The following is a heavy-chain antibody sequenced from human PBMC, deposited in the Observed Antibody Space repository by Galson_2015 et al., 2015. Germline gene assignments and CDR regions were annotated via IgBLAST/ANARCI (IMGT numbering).Heavy chain of an antibody. D-gene: IGHD3-16*02. Sequence: ETLSLTCTVSGGSITSYYWSWIRQPPGKGLEWIGYVYSSGSTDYNPSLRSRVTISVDTSKNQFSLKLSSVTATDTAVYFCARGGSTLTDRYRFDYWGQGTLVTVSS. J-gene: IGHJ4*02. CDR1: GGSITSYY. CDR2: VYSSGST. V-gene: IGHV4-59*01. CDR3: ARGGSTLTDRYRFDY.